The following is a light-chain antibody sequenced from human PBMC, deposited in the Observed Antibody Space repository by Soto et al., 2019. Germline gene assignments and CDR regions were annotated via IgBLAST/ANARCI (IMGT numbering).Light chain of an antibody. J-gene: IGLJ3*02. CDR1: SSNVGDYNY. V-gene: IGLV2-11*01. CDR2: DVS. CDR3: QSYDTSRFGLM. Sequence: QSALTQPRSVSGSPGQSVTISCTGTSSNVGDYNYVSWYQQRPGKAPKLMIYDVSKWPSGVPDRFSGSKSGNTASLTISGLQAEDEADYYCQSYDTSRFGLMFGGGTKLTVL.